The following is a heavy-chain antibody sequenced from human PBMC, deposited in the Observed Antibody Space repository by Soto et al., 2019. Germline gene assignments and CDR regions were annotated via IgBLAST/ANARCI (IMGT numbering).Heavy chain of an antibody. V-gene: IGHV4-31*03. Sequence: SETLSLTCTVSGGSISSGGYYWSWIRQHPGKGLEWIGYIYYSGSTYYNPSLKSRVTTSVDTSKNQFSLKLSSVTAADTAVYYCARDHAYGDYEGGFDYWGQGTLVTVSS. J-gene: IGHJ4*02. D-gene: IGHD4-17*01. CDR1: GGSISSGGYY. CDR2: IYYSGST. CDR3: ARDHAYGDYEGGFDY.